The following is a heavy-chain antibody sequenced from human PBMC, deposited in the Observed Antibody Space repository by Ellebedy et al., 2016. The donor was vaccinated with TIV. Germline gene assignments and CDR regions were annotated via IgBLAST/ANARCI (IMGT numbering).Heavy chain of an antibody. CDR3: ARTTFNILAFDP. D-gene: IGHD1-1*01. J-gene: IGHJ5*02. CDR1: GDSLSSGGYS. V-gene: IGHV4-30-2*02. Sequence: MPSETLSLTCTISGDSLSSGGYSWSWIRQPPGKGLEWIGYIYHSGGTYYNPSLKSRVTISVDRSKNLFSLKLSSVTAADTAVYYCARTTFNILAFDPWGQGTQVTVSS. CDR2: IYHSGGT.